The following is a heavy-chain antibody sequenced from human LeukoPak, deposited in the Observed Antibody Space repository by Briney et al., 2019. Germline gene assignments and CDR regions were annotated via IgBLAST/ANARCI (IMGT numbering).Heavy chain of an antibody. CDR2: INWNGGST. V-gene: IGHV3-20*04. CDR1: GFTFDDYG. D-gene: IGHD3-3*01. Sequence: GGSLRLSCAASGFTFDDYGMSWVRQAPGKGLEWVSGINWNGGSTGYADSVKGRFTISRDNAKNSLYLQMNSLRAEDTALYYCARDAKVAGRRFLEWLLHHAHYYYYYMDVWGKGTTVTVSS. J-gene: IGHJ6*03. CDR3: ARDAKVAGRRFLEWLLHHAHYYYYYMDV.